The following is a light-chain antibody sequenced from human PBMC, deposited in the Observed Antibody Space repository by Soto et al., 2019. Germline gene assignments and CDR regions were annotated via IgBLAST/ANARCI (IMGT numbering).Light chain of an antibody. J-gene: IGKJ4*01. Sequence: EIVMRQSPATLSVSPGERATLSCRASQSVRSSLVWYQQKPGQAPRLLIHGASTRATGIPARFSGSGSGTEFTLTISSLQSEDFALYYCQQYHNWPLTFGGGTKVDIK. CDR1: QSVRSS. CDR2: GAS. CDR3: QQYHNWPLT. V-gene: IGKV3-15*01.